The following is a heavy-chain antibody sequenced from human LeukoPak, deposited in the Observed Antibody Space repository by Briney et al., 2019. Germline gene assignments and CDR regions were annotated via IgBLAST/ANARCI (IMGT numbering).Heavy chain of an antibody. Sequence: GASVKVSCKASGYTFTGYYMHWVRQAPGQGLEWMGWINPNSGGTSYAQKFQGRVTMTRDTSTSTVYMGLSSLRSEDTAVYYCAREDSYSSSWYLTFYYWGQGTLVTVSS. V-gene: IGHV1-2*02. CDR2: INPNSGGT. D-gene: IGHD6-13*01. CDR3: AREDSYSSSWYLTFYY. J-gene: IGHJ4*02. CDR1: GYTFTGYY.